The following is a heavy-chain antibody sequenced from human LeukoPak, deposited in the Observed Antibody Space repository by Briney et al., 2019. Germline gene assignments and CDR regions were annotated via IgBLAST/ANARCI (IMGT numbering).Heavy chain of an antibody. CDR3: ARDVVAVPGSDNWFDP. V-gene: IGHV4-59*01. CDR2: TYSDGST. Sequence: PSETLSLTCTVSGGSLSGFYWSWIRQSQRLGLEWIGLTYSDGSTMYNPSLTSRVTISVDTSKNQISLRLTSVTAADTAIYYCARDVVAVPGSDNWFDPWGQGTLVTVSS. J-gene: IGHJ5*02. CDR1: GGSLSGFY. D-gene: IGHD6-19*01.